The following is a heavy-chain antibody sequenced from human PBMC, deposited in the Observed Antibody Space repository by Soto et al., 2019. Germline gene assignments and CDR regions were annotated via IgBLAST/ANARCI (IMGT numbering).Heavy chain of an antibody. CDR3: AKDTIKRSIAAAGTWYDY. D-gene: IGHD6-13*01. CDR1: GFTFSNYG. CDR2: ISYDGSNK. J-gene: IGHJ4*02. V-gene: IGHV3-30*18. Sequence: GGSLRLSCAASGFTFSNYGMHWVRQAPGKGLEWVAVISYDGSNKYYADSVKGRFTISRDNSKNTLYLQMNSLRAQDTAVYYCAKDTIKRSIAAAGTWYDYWCQGTLVNVSS.